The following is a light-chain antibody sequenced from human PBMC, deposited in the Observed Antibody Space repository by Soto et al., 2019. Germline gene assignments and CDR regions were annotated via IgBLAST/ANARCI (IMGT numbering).Light chain of an antibody. CDR2: GNS. V-gene: IGLV1-40*01. Sequence: QLVLTQPPSVSGAPGQRVTISCTGSSSNIGAGYDVHWYQQLPGTAPKLLIYGNSNRPSGVPDRFSGSKSGTAASLAITGLQAEDEADNYCQSYDSSLRVVFGGGTKLTVL. J-gene: IGLJ2*01. CDR1: SSNIGAGYD. CDR3: QSYDSSLRVV.